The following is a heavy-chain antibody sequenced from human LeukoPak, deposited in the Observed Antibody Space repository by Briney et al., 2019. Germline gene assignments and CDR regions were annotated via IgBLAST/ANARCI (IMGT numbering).Heavy chain of an antibody. CDR3: ARGVGSPSYYYYYMDV. CDR2: IYTSGST. V-gene: IGHV4-61*02. CDR1: GGSISSGSYY. D-gene: IGHD1-26*01. J-gene: IGHJ6*03. Sequence: SETLSLTCTVSGGSISSGSYYWSWIRQPAGKGLEWIGRIYTSGSTNYNPSLKSRVTISVDTSKNQFSLKLSSVTAADTAVYYCARGVGSPSYYYYYMDVWDKGTTVTVSS.